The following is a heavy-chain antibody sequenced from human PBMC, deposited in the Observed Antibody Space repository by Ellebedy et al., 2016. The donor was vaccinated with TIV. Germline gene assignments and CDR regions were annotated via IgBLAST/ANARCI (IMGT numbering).Heavy chain of an antibody. D-gene: IGHD3-22*01. CDR1: GGSISTYY. J-gene: IGHJ3*02. CDR2: IYYSGST. V-gene: IGHV4-59*01. CDR3: ATSYDSSGYYDDDAFDI. Sequence: MPSETLSLTSTVSGGSISTYYWSWIRQPPGKGLEWIGYIYYSGSTKYNPSLKSRVTMSVDTSKKQFSLNLSSVTAVDTAVYYCATSYDSSGYYDDDAFDIWGQGTMVTVSS.